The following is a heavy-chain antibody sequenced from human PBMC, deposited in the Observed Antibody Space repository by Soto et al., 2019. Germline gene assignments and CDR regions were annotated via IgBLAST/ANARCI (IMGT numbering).Heavy chain of an antibody. Sequence: EVQLVESGGGLVQPGGSLRLSCAASGFTFSTYWMTWVRQAPGKGLEWVANIKQDGREKYYVDSVKGRFTISRDNAKTSLYLQMNSLRADDTAMYYCARDAAAGFDYWGQGTLVTVSS. J-gene: IGHJ4*02. CDR3: ARDAAAGFDY. CDR1: GFTFSTYW. V-gene: IGHV3-7*03. D-gene: IGHD6-25*01. CDR2: IKQDGREK.